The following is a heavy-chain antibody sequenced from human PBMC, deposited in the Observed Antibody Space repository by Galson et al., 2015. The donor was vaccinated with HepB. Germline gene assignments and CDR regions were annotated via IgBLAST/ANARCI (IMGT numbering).Heavy chain of an antibody. CDR3: ARAPSGIVVVPAAISFDP. V-gene: IGHV3-30-3*01. CDR1: GFTFSSYA. CDR2: ISYDGSNK. D-gene: IGHD2-2*02. J-gene: IGHJ5*02. Sequence: SLRLSCAASGFTFSSYAMHWARQAPGKGLEWVAVISYDGSNKYYADSVKGRFTISRDNSKNTLYLQMNSLRAEDTAVYYCARAPSGIVVVPAAISFDPWGQGTLVTVSS.